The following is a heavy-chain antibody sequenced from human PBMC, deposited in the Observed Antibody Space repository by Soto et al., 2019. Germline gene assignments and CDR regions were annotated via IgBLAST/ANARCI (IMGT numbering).Heavy chain of an antibody. D-gene: IGHD6-13*01. CDR3: ARAGSTWQYFFDY. J-gene: IGHJ4*02. V-gene: IGHV4-59*01. CDR1: GGSISSYY. CDR2: VYYSGTT. Sequence: VQLQESGPGLVKPSETLSLTCTVSGGSISSYYWTWIRQPPGKGLEWVGYVYYSGTTYYNPSLQSRVTISVDTSKNQFSLKVKSVTAADTAIYYCARAGSTWQYFFDYWGQGSLVTVSS.